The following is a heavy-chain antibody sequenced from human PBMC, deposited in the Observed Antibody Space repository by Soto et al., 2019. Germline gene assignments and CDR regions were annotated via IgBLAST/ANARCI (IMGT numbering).Heavy chain of an antibody. CDR2: IYYSGST. CDR3: ARGNYYDSSGYYPPYFQH. Sequence: SETLSLTCTVSGGSVSSGSYYWSWIRQPPGKGLEWIGYIYYSGSTNYNPSLKSRVTISVDTSKNQFSLKLSSVTAADTAVYYCARGNYYDSSGYYPPYFQHWGQGALVTVSS. CDR1: GGSVSSGSYY. D-gene: IGHD3-22*01. V-gene: IGHV4-61*01. J-gene: IGHJ1*01.